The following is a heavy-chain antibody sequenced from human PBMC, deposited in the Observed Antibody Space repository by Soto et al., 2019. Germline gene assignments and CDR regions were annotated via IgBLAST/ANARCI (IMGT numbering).Heavy chain of an antibody. CDR1: GFSVSDYY. CDR3: AKVGGRDGNLKYSLDV. V-gene: IGHV3-11*06. J-gene: IGHJ6*02. D-gene: IGHD3-16*01. CDR2: ISNSVIYV. Sequence: LRLSCAASGFSVSDYYMSWIRQAPGKGLEWVSYISNSVIYVNYADSVKGRFTISRDSAENSLYLQMSSLSPEDTAVYYCAKVGGRDGNLKYSLDVWGQGTAVTVSS.